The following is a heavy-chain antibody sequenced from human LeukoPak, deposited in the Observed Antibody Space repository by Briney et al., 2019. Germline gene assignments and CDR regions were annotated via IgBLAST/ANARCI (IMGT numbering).Heavy chain of an antibody. J-gene: IGHJ4*02. CDR2: ISYDGSNK. CDR3: ASNYGG. D-gene: IGHD4-11*01. V-gene: IGHV3-30*04. Sequence: PGGFLRLSCAASGFTFSSYAMHWVRQAPGKGLEWVAVISYDGSNKYYADSVKGRFTISRDNSKNTLYLQMNSLRAEDTAVYYCASNYGGWGQGTLVTVSS. CDR1: GFTFSSYA.